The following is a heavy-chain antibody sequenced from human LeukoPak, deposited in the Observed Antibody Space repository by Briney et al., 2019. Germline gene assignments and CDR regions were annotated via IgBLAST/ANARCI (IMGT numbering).Heavy chain of an antibody. Sequence: SETRSLTCTVSGGSISSSSYYWGWIRQPSGKGLEWIGSIYYSGSTYHNPSLKSRVTISVDTSKNQFSLKLSSVTAADTAVYYCARGYRLLDPWGQGTLVTVSS. V-gene: IGHV4-39*01. CDR1: GGSISSSSYY. D-gene: IGHD6-25*01. J-gene: IGHJ5*02. CDR3: ARGYRLLDP. CDR2: IYYSGST.